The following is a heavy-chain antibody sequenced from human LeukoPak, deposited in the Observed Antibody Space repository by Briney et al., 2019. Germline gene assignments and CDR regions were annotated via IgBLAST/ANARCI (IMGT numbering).Heavy chain of an antibody. Sequence: NASETLSLTCTVSGGSISSYYWSWIRQPPGKGLEWIGYIYYSGSTNYNPSLKSRVTISVDRSKSQFSLKVSSVTAADTAVYYCARRIAAAGRFDYWGQGTLVTVSS. J-gene: IGHJ4*02. CDR1: GGSISSYY. CDR3: ARRIAAAGRFDY. V-gene: IGHV4-59*08. D-gene: IGHD6-13*01. CDR2: IYYSGST.